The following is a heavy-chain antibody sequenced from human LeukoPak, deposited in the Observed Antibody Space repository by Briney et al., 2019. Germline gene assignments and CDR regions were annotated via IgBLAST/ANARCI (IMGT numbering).Heavy chain of an antibody. CDR2: IYTSGST. CDR1: GGSISSGSYY. V-gene: IGHV4-61*02. D-gene: IGHD3-10*01. Sequence: PSETLSLTCTVSGGSISSGSYYWSWIRQPAGKGLEWIGRIYTSGSTNYNPSLKSRVTISVDTSKNQFSLKLSSVTAADTAVYYCARGRFGELLSLYSDYWGQGTLVTVSS. J-gene: IGHJ4*02. CDR3: ARGRFGELLSLYSDY.